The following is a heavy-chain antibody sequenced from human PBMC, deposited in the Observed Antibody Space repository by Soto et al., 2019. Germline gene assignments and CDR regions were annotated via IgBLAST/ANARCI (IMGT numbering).Heavy chain of an antibody. J-gene: IGHJ6*03. Sequence: ASVKVSCKTSGYTFEYYGITWVRQAPGQGLEWMGWINPYNGNTDHAQKLQGRVTMTTDTSTRTAYMELRSLRSDDTAVYYCARGLGNYDFWSAQSPPYYMDVWARGTTVTVSS. CDR1: GYTFEYYG. V-gene: IGHV1-18*01. CDR2: INPYNGNT. CDR3: ARGLGNYDFWSAQSPPYYMDV. D-gene: IGHD3-3*01.